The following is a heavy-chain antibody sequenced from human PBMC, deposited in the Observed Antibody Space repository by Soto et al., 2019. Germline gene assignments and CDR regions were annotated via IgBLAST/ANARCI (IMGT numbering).Heavy chain of an antibody. CDR1: GFSLSTSGMC. CDR2: IDWDDDK. V-gene: IGHV2-70*01. CDR3: ERTLGYSGEHSYYYYGMDV. D-gene: IGHD5-12*01. J-gene: IGHJ6*02. Sequence: SGPTLVNPTQTLTLTCTFSGFSLSTSGMCVSWIRQPPGKALEWLALIDWDDDKYYSTSLKTRLTISKDTSKNQVVLTMTNMDPVDTATYYCERTLGYSGEHSYYYYGMDVWGQGTTVTVSS.